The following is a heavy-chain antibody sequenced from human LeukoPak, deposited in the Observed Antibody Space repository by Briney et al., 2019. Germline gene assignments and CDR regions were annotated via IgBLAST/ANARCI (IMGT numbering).Heavy chain of an antibody. D-gene: IGHD6-13*01. CDR3: AREKQQLAPFDY. J-gene: IGHJ4*02. Sequence: GSVKVSCKASGYTFTSYYMHWVRQAPGQGVEWMGIINPSGGSTSYAQKFQGRVTMTRDTSTSTVYMELCSLRSEDTAVYYCAREKQQLAPFDYWGQGALVTVSS. V-gene: IGHV1-46*01. CDR2: INPSGGST. CDR1: GYTFTSYY.